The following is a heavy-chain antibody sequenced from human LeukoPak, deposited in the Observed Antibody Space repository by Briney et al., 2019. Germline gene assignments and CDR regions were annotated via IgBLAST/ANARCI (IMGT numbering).Heavy chain of an antibody. V-gene: IGHV3-48*01. CDR1: GCTFSSYS. CDR3: AREGANYGAGYFQH. CDR2: ISSSSSTI. D-gene: IGHD4-17*01. J-gene: IGHJ1*01. Sequence: GGSLRLSCAASGCTFSSYSMNWVRQAPGKGLEWVSYISSSSSTIYYADSVKGRFTISRDNAKNSMYLQMNSLRAEDTAVYYCAREGANYGAGYFQHWGQGTLVTVSS.